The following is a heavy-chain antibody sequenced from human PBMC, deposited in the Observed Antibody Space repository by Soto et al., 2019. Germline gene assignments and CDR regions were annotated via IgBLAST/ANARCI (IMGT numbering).Heavy chain of an antibody. J-gene: IGHJ4*02. Sequence: QVQLQQWGAGLLKPSETLSLTCAVYGESFSGYYWNWIRQPPGKGLEWIGEINDSGSTNYNPSLGSRVTISVDTSKNRFARKLNSVTAAETAVYYCARGSPRHYYENSRSRGIKYWGLGTLGTVSS. V-gene: IGHV4-34*02. D-gene: IGHD3-22*01. CDR2: INDSGST. CDR1: GESFSGYY. CDR3: ARGSPRHYYENSRSRGIKY.